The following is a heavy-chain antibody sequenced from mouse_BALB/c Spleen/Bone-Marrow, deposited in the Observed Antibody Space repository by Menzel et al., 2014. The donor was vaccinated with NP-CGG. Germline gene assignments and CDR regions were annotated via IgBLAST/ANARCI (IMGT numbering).Heavy chain of an antibody. J-gene: IGHJ2*01. V-gene: IGHV5-6-2*01. CDR3: ARHGGYGNYFDY. CDR2: INSNGGST. CDR1: GFTFSSYY. Sequence: DVQLVESGGGLVKLGGSLKLSCAASGFTFSSYYMSWVRQTPEKRLELVAAINSNGGSTYYPDTVKGRFTISRDNAKNTLYLQMSSLKSEDTALYYCARHGGYGNYFDYWGQGTTLTVSS. D-gene: IGHD2-10*02.